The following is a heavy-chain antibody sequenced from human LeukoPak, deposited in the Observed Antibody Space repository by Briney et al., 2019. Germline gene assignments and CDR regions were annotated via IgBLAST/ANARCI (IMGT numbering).Heavy chain of an antibody. J-gene: IGHJ3*02. V-gene: IGHV3-52*01. Sequence: GGSLRLSCAASGFTFSNSWMHWVCQAPEKGLEWVADIKCDGSEKCYVDSVKGRLTISRDNAKNSLYLQVNSLRAEDMTVYYCVRGVGSSTSCYDRAFDIWGQGTMVTVSS. CDR3: VRGVGSSTSCYDRAFDI. CDR1: GFTFSNSW. D-gene: IGHD2-2*01. CDR2: IKCDGSEK.